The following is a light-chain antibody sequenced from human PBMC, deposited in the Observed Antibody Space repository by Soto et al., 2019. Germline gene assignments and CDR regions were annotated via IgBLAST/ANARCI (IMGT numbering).Light chain of an antibody. CDR2: GAS. V-gene: IGKV3-20*01. Sequence: IVLTQSPGTLSLSPGDRATLSCRSSQSVSSSSLAWYQQKPGQAPRLLIYGASIRATGIPDRFSGSGSGTEFTLTISRLEPEDFAVYYCQQYGSSPRTFGQGTKVEI. CDR1: QSVSSSS. CDR3: QQYGSSPRT. J-gene: IGKJ1*01.